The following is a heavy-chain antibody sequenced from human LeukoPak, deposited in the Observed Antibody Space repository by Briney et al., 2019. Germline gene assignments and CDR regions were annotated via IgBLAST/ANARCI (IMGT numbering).Heavy chain of an antibody. CDR1: GGSISSYY. Sequence: SETLSLTCTVSGGSISSYYWSWIRQPPGKGLEWTGYIYYSGSTNYNPSLKSRVTISVDTSKNQFSLKLSSVTAADTAVYYCARGMVDTAMTNWGQGTLVTVSS. D-gene: IGHD5-18*01. V-gene: IGHV4-59*01. J-gene: IGHJ4*02. CDR2: IYYSGST. CDR3: ARGMVDTAMTN.